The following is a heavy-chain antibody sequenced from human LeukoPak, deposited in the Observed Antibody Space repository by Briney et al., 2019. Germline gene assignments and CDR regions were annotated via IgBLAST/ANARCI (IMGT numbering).Heavy chain of an antibody. CDR2: INPSGGKT. Sequence: ASVTVSCKASGYTFTRFYMHWVRQAPGEGLEWMGMINPSGGKTTYAQKFQGRFTVTSDTSTNTVYMQLSSLRSEDTAVYYCARLTVTTPFDYGGQGTLVTVSS. J-gene: IGHJ4*02. V-gene: IGHV1-46*01. D-gene: IGHD4-17*01. CDR1: GYTFTRFY. CDR3: ARLTVTTPFDY.